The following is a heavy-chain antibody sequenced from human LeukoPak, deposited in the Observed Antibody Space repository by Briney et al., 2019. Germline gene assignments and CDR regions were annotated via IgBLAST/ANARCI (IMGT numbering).Heavy chain of an antibody. V-gene: IGHV3-30*18. CDR3: AKDDCSGGSCPTGLLDY. CDR1: GFTFSRHG. J-gene: IGHJ4*02. Sequence: GGSLRLSCAPSGFTFSRHGMHWVRQAPGKGLEWVAIISNDGSRKYYAHSVEGRFTISRDNSKNTLYLQMNSLRAEDTAVYYCAKDDCSGGSCPTGLLDYWGQGTLVTVSS. D-gene: IGHD2-15*01. CDR2: ISNDGSRK.